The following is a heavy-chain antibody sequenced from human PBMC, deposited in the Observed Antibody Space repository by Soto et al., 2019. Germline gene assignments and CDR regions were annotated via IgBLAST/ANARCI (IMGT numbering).Heavy chain of an antibody. CDR2: ISGYNGNF. CDR1: GYNFNSYG. V-gene: IGHV1-18*04. D-gene: IGHD3-22*01. Sequence: ASVKVSCKASGYNFNSYGVAWVRQAPGQGLEWMGWISGYNGNFMYAEKVEERVTMTTDTSTSTAYMELRSLRSDDTAVYFCAVTRLYDNFDYHRDGFNFWGQGTMVTVSS. J-gene: IGHJ3*01. CDR3: AVTRLYDNFDYHRDGFNF.